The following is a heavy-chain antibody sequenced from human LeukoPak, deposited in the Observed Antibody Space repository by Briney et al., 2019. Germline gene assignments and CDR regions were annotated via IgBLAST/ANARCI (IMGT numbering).Heavy chain of an antibody. J-gene: IGHJ1*01. CDR2: ISSSSSYI. D-gene: IGHD6-6*01. CDR3: PRERRRSSSEYFQH. V-gene: IGHV3-21*01. Sequence: GGSLRLSCAASGFTFSSYSMNWVRQAPGKGLEWVSSISSSSSYIYYADSVKGRFTISRDSAKNSLYLQMNSLRAEDTAVYYWPRERRRSSSEYFQHWGQGTLVTVSS. CDR1: GFTFSSYS.